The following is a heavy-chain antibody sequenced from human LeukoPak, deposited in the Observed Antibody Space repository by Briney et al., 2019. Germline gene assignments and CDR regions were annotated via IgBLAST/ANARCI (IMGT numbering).Heavy chain of an antibody. CDR2: IYYSGST. D-gene: IGHD3-10*01. CDR1: GGSISSSSYY. Sequence: PSETLSLTCTVSGGSISSSSYYWGWIRQPPGKGLEWIGSIYYSGSTYYHPSLKSRVTISVDTSKNQFSLKLSSVTAADTAVYYCARHGYYYGSGSQWGFDYWGQGTLVTVSS. CDR3: ARHGYYYGSGSQWGFDY. J-gene: IGHJ4*02. V-gene: IGHV4-39*01.